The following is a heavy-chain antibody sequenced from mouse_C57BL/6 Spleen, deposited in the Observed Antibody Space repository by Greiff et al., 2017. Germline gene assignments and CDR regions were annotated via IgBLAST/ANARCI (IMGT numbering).Heavy chain of an antibody. D-gene: IGHD1-1*01. V-gene: IGHV7-3*01. CDR3: ARYDILRHFDY. CDR1: GFTFTDYY. CDR2: IRNKANGYTT. Sequence: EVKLMESGGGLVQPGGSLSLSCAASGFTFTDYYMSWVRQPPGKALEWLGFIRNKANGYTTEYSASVKGRFTISRDNSQSILYLQMNALRAEDSATYYCARYDILRHFDYWGQGTTLTVSS. J-gene: IGHJ2*01.